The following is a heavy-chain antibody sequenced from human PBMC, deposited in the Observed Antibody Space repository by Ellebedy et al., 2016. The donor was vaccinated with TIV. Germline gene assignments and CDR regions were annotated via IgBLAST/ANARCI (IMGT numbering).Heavy chain of an antibody. CDR3: ARGPGIAVAG. Sequence: GGSLRLXXAASGFTFSRYWMSWVRQAPGKGLEWVANIKQDGSEKYYVDSVKGRFTISRDNATNTLYLQMNSLRAEDTAVYYCARGPGIAVAGWGQGTLVTVSS. V-gene: IGHV3-7*04. D-gene: IGHD6-19*01. CDR1: GFTFSRYW. CDR2: IKQDGSEK. J-gene: IGHJ4*02.